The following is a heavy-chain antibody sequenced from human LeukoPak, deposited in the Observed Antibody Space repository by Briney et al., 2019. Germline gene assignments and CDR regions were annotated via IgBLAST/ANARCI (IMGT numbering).Heavy chain of an antibody. CDR2: ISSSSSYI. D-gene: IGHD2-2*01. CDR1: GFIFSTYS. Sequence: GGSLRLSCAASGFIFSTYSMNWVRQAPGKGLEWVSSISSSSSYIYYADSVKGRFTISRDNAENSLYLQMNSLRAEDTAVYYCAKHLGRATVAKGDIYWGQGTLVTVSS. CDR3: AKHLGRATVAKGDIY. J-gene: IGHJ4*02. V-gene: IGHV3-21*04.